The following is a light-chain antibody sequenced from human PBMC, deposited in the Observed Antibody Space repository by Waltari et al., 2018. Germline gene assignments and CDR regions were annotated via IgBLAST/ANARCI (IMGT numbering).Light chain of an antibody. CDR1: HVIANY. V-gene: IGKV1-27*01. CDR2: AAS. Sequence: DIQMTQSPSSLSASVGDRVIISCRASHVIANYLAWYQQMPGKVPKLLIYAASTLQSGVPSRFSGSGSGTYFTLTISNLQPEDVATYYCQKYNTAPLTFGGGTKVEIK. CDR3: QKYNTAPLT. J-gene: IGKJ4*01.